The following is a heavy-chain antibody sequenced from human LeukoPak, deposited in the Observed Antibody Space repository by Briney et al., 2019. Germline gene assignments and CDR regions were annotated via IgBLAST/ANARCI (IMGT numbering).Heavy chain of an antibody. V-gene: IGHV5-51*01. Sequence: GESLKISCKGSGYSFTSYWIGWVRLMPGKGLEWMGIIYPGDSDTRYSPSFQGQVTISADKSISTAYLQWSSLKASDTAMYYCATRPATYDSSGYYSDAFDIWGQGTMVTVSS. D-gene: IGHD3-22*01. J-gene: IGHJ3*02. CDR3: ATRPATYDSSGYYSDAFDI. CDR1: GYSFTSYW. CDR2: IYPGDSDT.